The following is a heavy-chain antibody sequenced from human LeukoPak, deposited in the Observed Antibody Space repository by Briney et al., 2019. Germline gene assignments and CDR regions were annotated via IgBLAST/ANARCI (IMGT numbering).Heavy chain of an antibody. CDR3: ARDNDWAFDY. CDR1: GFTFSSYV. Sequence: GGSLRLSCAASGFTFSSYVMSWVRQAPGKGLEWVSYINHNGKTIYYADSVKGRFTISRDNAKNSLYLQMNSLRDEDTAVYYCARDNDWAFDYWGQGTLVTVSS. CDR2: INHNGKTI. D-gene: IGHD3-9*01. J-gene: IGHJ4*02. V-gene: IGHV3-48*02.